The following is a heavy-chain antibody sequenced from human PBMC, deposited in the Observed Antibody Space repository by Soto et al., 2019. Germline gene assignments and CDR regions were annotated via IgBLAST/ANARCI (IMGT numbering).Heavy chain of an antibody. D-gene: IGHD3-3*01. CDR3: ARLNSYDSWSGYPFAEDYYYGMDV. CDR1: GYSFTSYW. CDR2: IYPGDSDT. J-gene: IGHJ6*02. Sequence: GESLKISCKGSGYSFTSYWIGWVRQMPGKGLEWMGIIYPGDSDTRYSPSFQGQVTISADKSISTAYLQWSSLKASDTAMYYCARLNSYDSWSGYPFAEDYYYGMDVWGQGTTVTVSS. V-gene: IGHV5-51*01.